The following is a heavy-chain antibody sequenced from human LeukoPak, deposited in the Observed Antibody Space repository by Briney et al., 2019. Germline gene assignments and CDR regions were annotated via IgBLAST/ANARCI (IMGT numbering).Heavy chain of an antibody. J-gene: IGHJ4*02. CDR3: ARRGYSYGFYYFDY. V-gene: IGHV4-39*02. Sequence: SESQSPNCPISGGSISSSTYYWGWLRRPPGKGLESIGVIDYSGSTYYKPSLKCRATISVDTPKNHFSLTLSAVTAADTAVYYCARRGYSYGFYYFDYWGQGTQVTVSS. D-gene: IGHD5-18*01. CDR2: IDYSGST. CDR1: GGSISSSTYY.